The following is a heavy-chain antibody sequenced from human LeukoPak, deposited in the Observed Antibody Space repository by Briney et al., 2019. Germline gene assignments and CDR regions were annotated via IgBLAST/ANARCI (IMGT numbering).Heavy chain of an antibody. J-gene: IGHJ4*02. CDR3: VRGDWYFES. CDR2: INRDGTEK. Sequence: GGSLRLSRATSGFNFSDSRMTWVRQAPGKGLQWVANINRDGTEKHFLDSVEGRFTISRDNAKKSLYLQMSSLRPQDTAVYFCVRGDWYFESWGREPESPSPQ. V-gene: IGHV3-7*04. D-gene: IGHD2-21*01. CDR1: GFNFSDSR.